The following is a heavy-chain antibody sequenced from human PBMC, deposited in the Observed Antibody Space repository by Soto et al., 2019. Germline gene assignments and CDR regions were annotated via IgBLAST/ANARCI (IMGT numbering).Heavy chain of an antibody. CDR1: GDSVTSDTYY. J-gene: IGHJ4*02. Sequence: NPSETLSLTCSVSGDSVTSDTYYWGWIRQPPGRGLEWIGYFFYSENTYYNPSLKSRVTISVDSSKNHFSLNLNSVTAADSAIYYCVRGRGYSTGYFDYWGQGSQVTVSS. CDR2: FFYSENT. V-gene: IGHV4-39*02. CDR3: VRGRGYSTGYFDY. D-gene: IGHD3-3*01.